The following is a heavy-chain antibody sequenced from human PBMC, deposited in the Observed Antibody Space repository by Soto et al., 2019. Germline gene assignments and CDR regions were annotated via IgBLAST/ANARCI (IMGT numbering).Heavy chain of an antibody. Sequence: EVQLVESGGGLVKPGGSLRLSCAASGFTFSNAWMSWVRQAPGKGLEWVGRIKSKTDGGTTDYAAPVKGRFTISRDDSKNTLYLQMNSLKTEDTAVYYCTTQCTVVVVVAAPEIGDYYYYYMDVWGKGTTVTVSS. CDR3: TTQCTVVVVVAAPEIGDYYYYYMDV. J-gene: IGHJ6*03. D-gene: IGHD2-15*01. CDR2: IKSKTDGGTT. V-gene: IGHV3-15*01. CDR1: GFTFSNAW.